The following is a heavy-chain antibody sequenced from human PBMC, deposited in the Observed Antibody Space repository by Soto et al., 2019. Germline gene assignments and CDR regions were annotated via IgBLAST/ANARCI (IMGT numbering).Heavy chain of an antibody. CDR1: GDSVSSNSAA. V-gene: IGHV6-1*01. D-gene: IGHD2-15*01. J-gene: IGHJ3*02. Sequence: PSQTLSLTCAISGDSVSSNSAAWNWIRQSPSRGLEWLGRTFFRSKHYNDYAESLKSRITINPDTSNNHFSLHLDSVTPEDTAVYYCARARWYAAALDIWGQGTMVTVSS. CDR3: ARARWYAAALDI. CDR2: TFFRSKHYN.